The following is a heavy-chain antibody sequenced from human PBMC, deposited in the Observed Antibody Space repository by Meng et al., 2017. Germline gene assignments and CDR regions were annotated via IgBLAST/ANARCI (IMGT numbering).Heavy chain of an antibody. CDR2: INPNSGGT. Sequence: VQVVQSGAGVKKPGDSVKVSCKDSGYTFTGYYMHWVRQAPGQGLEWMGRINPNSGGTNYAQKFQGRVTMTRDTSISTAYMELSRLRSDDTAVYYCARDLGGYCSSTSCYASNWFDPWGQGTLVTVSS. CDR3: ARDLGGYCSSTSCYASNWFDP. CDR1: GYTFTGYY. D-gene: IGHD2-2*01. V-gene: IGHV1-2*06. J-gene: IGHJ5*02.